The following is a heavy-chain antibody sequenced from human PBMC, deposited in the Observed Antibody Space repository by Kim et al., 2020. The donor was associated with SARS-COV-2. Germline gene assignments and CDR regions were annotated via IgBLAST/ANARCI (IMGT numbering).Heavy chain of an antibody. J-gene: IGHJ4*02. CDR1: GFSFGTYG. CDR2: ISDNGGVT. D-gene: IGHD2-8*01. CDR3: AKDRYCTNGVCYENYFDY. V-gene: IGHV3-23*01. Sequence: GGSLRLSCGVSGFSFGTYGMSWVRQAPGEGLEWVSVISDNGGVTHYSDSVKGRFTISRDNSKNTVYLQMNSLTAEDTAVYYCAKDRYCTNGVCYENYFDYWGQGTLVTVSS.